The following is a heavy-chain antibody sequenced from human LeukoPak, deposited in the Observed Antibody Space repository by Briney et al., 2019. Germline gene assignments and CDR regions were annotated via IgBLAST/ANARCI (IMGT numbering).Heavy chain of an antibody. CDR1: GFIFRDYS. CDR2: ISSSSSYI. J-gene: IGHJ3*02. D-gene: IGHD6-13*01. CDR3: AREWAGYSSAFDI. V-gene: IGHV3-21*01. Sequence: GGSLRLSCAGSGFIFRDYSMNWVRQAPGKGLEWVSSISSSSSYIYYADSVKGRFTISRDNAKNSLYLQMNSLRAEDTAVYYCAREWAGYSSAFDIWGQGTMVTVSS.